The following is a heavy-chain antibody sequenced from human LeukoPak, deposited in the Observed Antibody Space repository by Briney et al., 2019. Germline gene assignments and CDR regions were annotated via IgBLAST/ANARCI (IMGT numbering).Heavy chain of an antibody. CDR2: IWYDGSNR. CDR1: GFTFSRYG. Sequence: GRSLRLSCAASGFTFSRYGMHRVRQAPGKGLEWLAVIWYDGSNRDYADSVKGRFTISRDNSKNTLYLQMNSLRAEDSAMYYCAKDRTGTTAAFDYWGQGTLVTVSS. CDR3: AKDRTGTTAAFDY. D-gene: IGHD1-1*01. J-gene: IGHJ4*02. V-gene: IGHV3-33*06.